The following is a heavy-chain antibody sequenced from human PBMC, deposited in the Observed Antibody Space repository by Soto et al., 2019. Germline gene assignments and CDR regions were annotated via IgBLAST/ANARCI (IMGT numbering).Heavy chain of an antibody. CDR3: ARVRLEGYYSGGWFDP. CDR2: IYHSGST. J-gene: IGHJ5*02. Sequence: SETLSLTCTVSGDSISSGDYYWSWIRQPPGKGLEWIGEIYHSGSTNYNASLQSRVTISVDKSKNQFSLKLSSVTAADTAVYHCARVRLEGYYSGGWFDPWGQGVLVTVSS. V-gene: IGHV4-39*07. CDR1: GDSISSGDYY. D-gene: IGHD3-3*01.